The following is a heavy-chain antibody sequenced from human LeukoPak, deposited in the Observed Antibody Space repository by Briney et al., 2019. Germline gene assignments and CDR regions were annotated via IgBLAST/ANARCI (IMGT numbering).Heavy chain of an antibody. CDR1: GFTFSSYS. CDR3: ARDGCSSTSCRADYYGMDV. V-gene: IGHV3-21*01. Sequence: GGSLRLSCAASGFTFSSYSMNWVRQAPGKGLEWVSSISSSSSYIYYADSVKGRFTISRDNAKNSLYLQMNSLRAEDTAVYYCARDGCSSTSCRADYYGMDVWGQGTTVTVSS. CDR2: ISSSSSYI. D-gene: IGHD2-2*01. J-gene: IGHJ6*02.